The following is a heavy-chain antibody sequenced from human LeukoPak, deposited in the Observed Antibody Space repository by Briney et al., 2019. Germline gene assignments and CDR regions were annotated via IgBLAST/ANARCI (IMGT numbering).Heavy chain of an antibody. V-gene: IGHV4-39*07. CDR1: GGSISSSSYY. CDR3: ARLIVGAYYFDY. D-gene: IGHD1-26*01. CDR2: IYYSGST. J-gene: IGHJ4*02. Sequence: SETLSLTCTVSGGSISSSSYYWGWIRQPPGKGLEWIGSIYYSGSTYYNPSLKSRVTISVDTSKNQFSLKLSSVTAADTAVYYCARLIVGAYYFDYWGQGTLVTVSS.